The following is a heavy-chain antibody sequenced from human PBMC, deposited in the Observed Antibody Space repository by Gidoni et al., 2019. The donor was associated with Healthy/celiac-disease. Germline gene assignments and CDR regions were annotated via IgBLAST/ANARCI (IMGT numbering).Heavy chain of an antibody. Sequence: EVQLVESGGGLVQPGRSMRLSCAASGFTFDDYAMHWVRQDPGKGLEWVSGISWNSGSIGYADSVKGRFTISRDNAKNSLYLQMNSLRAEDTALYYCAKAVVGSVYSNPDYWGQGTLVTVSS. CDR3: AKAVVGSVYSNPDY. CDR2: ISWNSGSI. V-gene: IGHV3-9*01. D-gene: IGHD3-3*01. CDR1: GFTFDDYA. J-gene: IGHJ4*02.